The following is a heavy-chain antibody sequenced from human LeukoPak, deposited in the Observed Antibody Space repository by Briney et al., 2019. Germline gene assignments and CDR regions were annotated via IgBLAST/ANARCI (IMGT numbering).Heavy chain of an antibody. J-gene: IGHJ4*02. V-gene: IGHV1-2*02. CDR2: INPNSGGT. D-gene: IGHD4/OR15-4a*01. CDR3: ARGLYSRLTRRDYFDY. CDR1: GYTFTGCY. Sequence: ASVKVSCKASGYTFTGCYMHWVRRAPGQGLEWMGWINPNSGGTNYAQKFQGRVTMTRDTSISTAYMELSRLRSDDTAVYYCARGLYSRLTRRDYFDYWGQGTLVTVSS.